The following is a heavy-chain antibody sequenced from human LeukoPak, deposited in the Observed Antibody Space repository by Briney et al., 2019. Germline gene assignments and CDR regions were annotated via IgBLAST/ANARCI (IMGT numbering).Heavy chain of an antibody. Sequence: GGSVSLSCAASGFPFSSYSMNWVRQAPGRGLVGVLSISSSSSYIYYANSVTGRFTIARDNAKNSLYLQTNNLRAEDTAVYYCARRPYYYDSSGYYLWGQGTLVTVSS. CDR2: ISSSSSYI. CDR3: ARRPYYYDSSGYYL. J-gene: IGHJ5*02. CDR1: GFPFSSYS. V-gene: IGHV3-21*01. D-gene: IGHD3-22*01.